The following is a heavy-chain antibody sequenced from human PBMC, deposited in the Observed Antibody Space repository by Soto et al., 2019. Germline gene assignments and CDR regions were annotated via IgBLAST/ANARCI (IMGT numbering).Heavy chain of an antibody. J-gene: IGHJ4*02. Sequence: PXECLNISCNGSGYAFTSYCIGWVRQMPGKGLEWMGIIYPGDSDTRYSPSFQGQVTISADKSISTAYLQWSSLKASDTAMYYCARHIPYYYDSSGYFSAARGAFDYWGQGTLVTVSS. V-gene: IGHV5-51*01. CDR1: GYAFTSYC. CDR2: IYPGDSDT. D-gene: IGHD3-22*01. CDR3: ARHIPYYYDSSGYFSAARGAFDY.